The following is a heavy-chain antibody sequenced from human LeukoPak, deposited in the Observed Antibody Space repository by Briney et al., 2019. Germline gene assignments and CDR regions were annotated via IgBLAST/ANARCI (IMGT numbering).Heavy chain of an antibody. CDR2: ISSSGGST. CDR3: AKSRGVVVAVNSDC. J-gene: IGHJ4*02. V-gene: IGHV3-23*01. CDR1: GFTFSSYA. D-gene: IGHD2-15*01. Sequence: PGGSLRLSCAASGFTFSSYAMTWVRQAPGKGLEWVSAISSSGGSTYYADSVKGRFTISRDNSMNTLHLQMNSLRAEDTAVYYCAKSRGVVVAVNSDCWGQGTLVTVSS.